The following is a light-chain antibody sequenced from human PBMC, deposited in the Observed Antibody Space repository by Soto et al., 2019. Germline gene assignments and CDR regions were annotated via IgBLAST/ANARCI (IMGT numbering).Light chain of an antibody. Sequence: QSVLTQPASVSGSPGQSITISFTGTSSDVGGYNYVSWYQQHPGKAPKLMIYEVSNRPSGVSHRFSGSKSGNTASLTISGLQDEDGAHYYCSSYTSSSTLYVFGTGTKVTVL. CDR3: SSYTSSSTLYV. V-gene: IGLV2-14*01. J-gene: IGLJ1*01. CDR2: EVS. CDR1: SSDVGGYNY.